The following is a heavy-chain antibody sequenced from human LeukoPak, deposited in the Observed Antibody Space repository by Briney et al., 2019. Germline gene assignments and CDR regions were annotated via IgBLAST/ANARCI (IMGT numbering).Heavy chain of an antibody. J-gene: IGHJ4*02. V-gene: IGHV4-34*01. CDR3: ARSSTVTRGFDY. CDR2: INHRGST. CDR1: GGSFSGYY. Sequence: SXXLSLTCAVYGGSFSGYYWSWIRQPPGKGLEWIGEINHRGSTNYNPSLKSRVTISVDTSKNQFSLKLSSVTAADAAVYYCARSSTVTRGFDYWGQGTLVTVSS. D-gene: IGHD4-17*01.